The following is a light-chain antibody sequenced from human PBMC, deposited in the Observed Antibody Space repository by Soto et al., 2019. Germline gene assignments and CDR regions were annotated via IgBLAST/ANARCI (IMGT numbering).Light chain of an antibody. V-gene: IGKV1-5*01. CDR3: QQDNGSLWT. J-gene: IGKJ1*01. CDR1: QSMSSW. CDR2: DDS. Sequence: DIQMTQSPSTLSAFVGDRVTITCRASQSMSSWLAWHQQKPGRAPKLLIYDDSSLESGVPSGFSGRGSGTEFTLTTNSLQPDDFASYYCQQDNGSLWTFGQGTKVEI.